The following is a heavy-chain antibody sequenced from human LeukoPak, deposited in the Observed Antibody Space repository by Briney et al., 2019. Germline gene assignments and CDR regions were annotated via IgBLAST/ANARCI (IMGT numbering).Heavy chain of an antibody. CDR3: ARQGVVGATGFDF. CDR1: GGSISSYY. D-gene: IGHD1-26*01. J-gene: IGHJ4*02. CDR2: IYYSGST. V-gene: IGHV4-59*04. Sequence: SETLSLTCTVSGGSISSYYWSWIRQPPGKGLEWIGNIYYSGSTYNNPSLESRVVISVDSSRNQFSLKLTSVTATDTAVYYCARQGVVGATGFDFWGQGILVTVSS.